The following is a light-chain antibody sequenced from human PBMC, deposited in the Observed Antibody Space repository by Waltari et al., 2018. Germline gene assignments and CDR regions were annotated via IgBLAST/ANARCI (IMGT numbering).Light chain of an antibody. CDR3: MQSLQTLWT. V-gene: IGKV2-28*01. J-gene: IGKJ1*01. CDR1: QSLLQRTGNNY. Sequence: DIVVTQSPLSLPVTPGEPASISSRSSQSLLQRTGNNYLDWYLQKPGQSPQLLIYLGSNRASGVPDRFSGSGSGTDFTLRISRVEAEDVGVYYCMQSLQTLWTFGPGTKVEIK. CDR2: LGS.